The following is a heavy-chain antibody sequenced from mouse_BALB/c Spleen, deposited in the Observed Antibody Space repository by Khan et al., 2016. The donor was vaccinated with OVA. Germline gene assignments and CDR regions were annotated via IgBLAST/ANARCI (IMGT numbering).Heavy chain of an antibody. Sequence: EVELVESGGGLVQPGGSLKLSCAASGFTFSSYDMSWVRQTPDKRLELVATINSNGGSTYYPDSVKGRFTISRDNAKNTLYLQMSSLKSEDTARYYCARMARTINWGQGTTLTVSS. CDR3: ARMARTIN. CDR2: INSNGGST. J-gene: IGHJ2*01. V-gene: IGHV5-6-3*01. CDR1: GFTFSSYD.